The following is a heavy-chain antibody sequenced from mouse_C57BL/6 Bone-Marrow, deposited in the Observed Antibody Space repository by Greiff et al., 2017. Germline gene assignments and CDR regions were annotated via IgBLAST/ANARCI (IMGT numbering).Heavy chain of an antibody. J-gene: IGHJ4*01. CDR2: IRNKANGYTT. Sequence: EVKLMESGGGLVPPGGSLSLSCAASGFTFTDYYMSWVRQPPGKALEWLGFIRNKANGYTTEYSASVKGRFNISRDNSQSILYLQMNALRAEDRATYYCARSDYSYYDAMDYWGQGTSVTVSA. D-gene: IGHD2-12*01. CDR1: GFTFTDYY. CDR3: ARSDYSYYDAMDY. V-gene: IGHV7-3*01.